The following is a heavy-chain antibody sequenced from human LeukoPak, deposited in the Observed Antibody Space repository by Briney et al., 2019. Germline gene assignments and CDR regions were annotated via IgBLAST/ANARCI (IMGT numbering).Heavy chain of an antibody. CDR3: ARTGNPATGDY. D-gene: IGHD1-1*01. CDR2: IYSGGST. V-gene: IGHV3-53*01. CDR1: GFTFDKHW. Sequence: GGSLRLSCRASGFTFDKHWMSWVRQAPGKGLEWVSVIYSGGSTYYADSVKGRFTIARDNSKDTLYLQMNSLRAEDTAVYYCARTGNPATGDYWGQGTLVTVSS. J-gene: IGHJ4*02.